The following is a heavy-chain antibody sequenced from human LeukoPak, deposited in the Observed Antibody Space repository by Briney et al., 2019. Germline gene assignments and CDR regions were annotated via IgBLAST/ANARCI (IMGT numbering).Heavy chain of an antibody. V-gene: IGHV4-34*01. CDR1: GGSFSGYY. CDR3: ARGRYSYGSKYYFDY. J-gene: IGHJ4*02. D-gene: IGHD5-18*01. CDR2: INHSGST. Sequence: SETLSLTCAVYGGSFSGYYWSWIRQPPGKGLEWIGEINHSGSTNYNPSLKSRVTISVDTSKSQFSLKLSSVTAADTAVYYCARGRYSYGSKYYFDYWGQGTLVTVSS.